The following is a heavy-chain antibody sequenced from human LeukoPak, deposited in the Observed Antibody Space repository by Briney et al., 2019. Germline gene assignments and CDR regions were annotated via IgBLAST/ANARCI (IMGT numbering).Heavy chain of an antibody. D-gene: IGHD3-9*01. CDR2: IYTSGST. J-gene: IGHJ6*03. V-gene: IGHV4-4*07. Sequence: SETLSLTCTVSGGSISSYYWSWIRQPAGKGLEWIGRIYTSGSTNYNPSLKSRVTMSVDTSKNQFSLKLSSVTAADTAVYYCARATKETEQLRYFDWLIYYYYYMDVWGKGTTVTISS. CDR3: ARATKETEQLRYFDWLIYYYYYMDV. CDR1: GGSISSYY.